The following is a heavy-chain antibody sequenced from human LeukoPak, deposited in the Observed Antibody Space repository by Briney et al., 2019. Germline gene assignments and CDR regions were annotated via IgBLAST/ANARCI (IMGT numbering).Heavy chain of an antibody. D-gene: IGHD2-15*01. J-gene: IGHJ4*02. Sequence: ASVKVSSKASGYTFTSYGISWGREAPGQGVEWMGGISAYNGNTNYAQKLQGRVTMTTDTSTSTAYMELRSLRSDDTAVDYCARVCSGGSCYPGGFDYWGQGTLVTVSS. CDR1: GYTFTSYG. V-gene: IGHV1-18*01. CDR2: ISAYNGNT. CDR3: ARVCSGGSCYPGGFDY.